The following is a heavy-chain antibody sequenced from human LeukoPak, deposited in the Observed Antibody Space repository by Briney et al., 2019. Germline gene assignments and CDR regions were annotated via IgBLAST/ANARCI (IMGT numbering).Heavy chain of an antibody. CDR1: GYTFTYYA. D-gene: IGHD6-6*01. CDR3: ATNMRRSSSSQWFDP. CDR2: INAGNGNT. Sequence: ASVKVSCKASGYTFTYYAIQWVRQAPGQRLEWMGWINAGNGNTKYSQKFQGRVTITRYTSASTAYMELSSLRSEDTAVYYCATNMRRSSSSQWFDPWGQGTLVTVSS. J-gene: IGHJ5*02. V-gene: IGHV1-3*01.